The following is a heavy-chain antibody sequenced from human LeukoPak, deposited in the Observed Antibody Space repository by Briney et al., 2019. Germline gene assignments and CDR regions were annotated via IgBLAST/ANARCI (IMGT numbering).Heavy chain of an antibody. Sequence: NLGGSLKISCKGSGYNFTGYWIGWGRQVPGKGLEWMGIIYPGDSDTRYSPSFQGQVTISADKSISTAYLQWSSLKASDTAMYYCARLDSSGYYYYGMDVWGQGTTVTVSS. CDR3: ARLDSSGYYYYGMDV. CDR2: IYPGDSDT. CDR1: GYNFTGYW. V-gene: IGHV5-51*01. J-gene: IGHJ6*02. D-gene: IGHD3-22*01.